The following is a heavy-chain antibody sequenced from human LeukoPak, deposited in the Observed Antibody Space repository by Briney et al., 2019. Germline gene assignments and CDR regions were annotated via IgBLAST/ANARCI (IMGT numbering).Heavy chain of an antibody. V-gene: IGHV1-2*02. CDR1: GYTFTGYY. CDR3: ARVPYYYYYMDV. J-gene: IGHJ6*03. CDR2: INPNSGGT. Sequence: ASVKVSCKASGYTFTGYYMHWVRQAPGQGLEWMGWINPNSGGTNYAQQFQGRLTMTRDTSISTAYMELSRLRSDDTAVYYCARVPYYYYYMDVWGKGTTVTISS.